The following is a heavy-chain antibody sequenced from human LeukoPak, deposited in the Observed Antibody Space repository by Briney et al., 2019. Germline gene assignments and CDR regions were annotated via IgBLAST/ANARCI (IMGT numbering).Heavy chain of an antibody. CDR1: GYTFTGYD. V-gene: IGHV1-8*01. CDR2: MNPNSGNT. Sequence: GASVKVSCKASGYTFTGYDINWVRQATGQGLEWMGWMNPNSGNTGYAQKFQGRVTMTRNTSISTAYMELSSLRSEDTAVYYCARVNILRFLEWLRFDYYYYYGMDVWGQGTTVTVSS. CDR3: ARVNILRFLEWLRFDYYYYYGMDV. D-gene: IGHD3-3*01. J-gene: IGHJ6*02.